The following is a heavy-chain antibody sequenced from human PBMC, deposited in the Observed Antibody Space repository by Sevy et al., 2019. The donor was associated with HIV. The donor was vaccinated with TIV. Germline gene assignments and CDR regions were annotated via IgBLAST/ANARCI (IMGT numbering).Heavy chain of an antibody. CDR3: ARASGYYYRDAFDI. CDR2: IKQDGSEK. Sequence: GGSLRLSCAASGFTFISYWISWVRQAPGKGLEGVANIKQDGSEKYYVDSVKGRFTISRDNAKNSLYLQMNSLRAEDTAVYYCARASGYYYRDAFDIWGQGTMVTVSS. J-gene: IGHJ3*02. V-gene: IGHV3-7*01. D-gene: IGHD3-22*01. CDR1: GFTFISYW.